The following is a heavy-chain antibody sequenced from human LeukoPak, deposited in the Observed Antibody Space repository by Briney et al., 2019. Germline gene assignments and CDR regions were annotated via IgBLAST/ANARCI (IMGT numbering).Heavy chain of an antibody. J-gene: IGHJ6*03. CDR2: ISSSSSYI. V-gene: IGHV3-21*01. D-gene: IGHD3-9*01. CDR1: GFTFSSYS. Sequence: GGSLRLSCAASGFTFSSYSMNWVRQAPGKGLEWVSSISSSSSYIYYADSVKGRFTISRDNAKNSLYLQMNSLRAEDTAVYYCARGAYDILTGYFGMVDYYYYMDVWGKGTTVTISS. CDR3: ARGAYDILTGYFGMVDYYYYMDV.